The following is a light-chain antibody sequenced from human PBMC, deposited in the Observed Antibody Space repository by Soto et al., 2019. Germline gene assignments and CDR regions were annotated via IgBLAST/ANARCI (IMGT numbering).Light chain of an antibody. Sequence: QSALTQPASVSGSPGQSITISCTGTSSDFGNYNLVSWYQQHPGKVPKLILFEVNKRPSGVPDRFSGSKSGNTASLTVSGLQAEDEAEYYCSSFAGSNNYVFGTGTKVTVL. CDR2: EVN. J-gene: IGLJ1*01. V-gene: IGLV2-8*01. CDR3: SSFAGSNNYV. CDR1: SSDFGNYNL.